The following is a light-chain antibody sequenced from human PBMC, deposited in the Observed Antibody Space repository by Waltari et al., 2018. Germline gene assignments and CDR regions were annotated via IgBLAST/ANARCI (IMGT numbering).Light chain of an antibody. CDR2: DVT. J-gene: IGLJ1*01. Sequence: QSALTQPRSVSGSPGQSVTISCTGTSSDVGAYKSVSWYQHHPGKAPNLILFDVTKRPSGVPDRFSGSKSGDTASLTISGLEASDESDYFCCSYAGDSSYVFGTGTTVSVL. V-gene: IGLV2-11*01. CDR3: CSYAGDSSYV. CDR1: SSDVGAYKS.